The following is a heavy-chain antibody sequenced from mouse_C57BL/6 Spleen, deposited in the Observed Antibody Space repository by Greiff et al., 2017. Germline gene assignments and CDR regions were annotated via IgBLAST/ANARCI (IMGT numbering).Heavy chain of an antibody. V-gene: IGHV1-53*01. Sequence: VQLQQPGTELVKPGASVKLSCKASGYTFTSYWMHWVKQRPGQGLEWIGNINPSNGGTNYNGKFKGKATLTADKSSSTAYMQLSSLTSEDSAVYFCARGLRSGYFDYWGQGTTLTVSS. CDR3: ARGLRSGYFDY. J-gene: IGHJ2*01. CDR2: INPSNGGT. D-gene: IGHD1-1*01. CDR1: GYTFTSYW.